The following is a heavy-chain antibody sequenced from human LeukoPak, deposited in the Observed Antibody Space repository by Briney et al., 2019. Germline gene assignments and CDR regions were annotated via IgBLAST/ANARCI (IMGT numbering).Heavy chain of an antibody. Sequence: SQTLSLTCAISGDSASSNSAAWNWIRQSPSRGLEWLGRTYYRSKWYNDYAVSVKSRITINPDTSKNQFSLQLNSVTPEDTAVYYCARERQEDLSSGRTLYLNFDYWGQGTLVTVSS. CDR1: GDSASSNSAA. D-gene: IGHD3-10*01. CDR3: ARERQEDLSSGRTLYLNFDY. V-gene: IGHV6-1*01. J-gene: IGHJ4*02. CDR2: TYYRSKWYN.